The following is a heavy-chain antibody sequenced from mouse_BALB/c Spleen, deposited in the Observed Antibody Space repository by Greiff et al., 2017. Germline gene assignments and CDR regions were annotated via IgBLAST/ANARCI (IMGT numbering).Heavy chain of an antibody. D-gene: IGHD1-2*01. J-gene: IGHJ2*01. Sequence: EVQLVESGPGLVKPSQSLSLTCSVTGYSITSGYYWNWIRQFPGNKLEWMGYISYDGSNNYNPSLKNRISITRDTSKNQFFLKLNSVTTEDTATYYCARRLSYYGYDYWGQGTTLTVSS. V-gene: IGHV3-6*02. CDR3: ARRLSYYGYDY. CDR2: ISYDGSN. CDR1: GYSITSGYY.